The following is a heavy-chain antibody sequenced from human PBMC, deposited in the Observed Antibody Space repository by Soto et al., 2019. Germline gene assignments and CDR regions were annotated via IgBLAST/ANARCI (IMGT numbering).Heavy chain of an antibody. J-gene: IGHJ4*02. Sequence: GGSLRLSCAASGFTFSSYSMNWVRQAPGKGLEWVSYISSSSSTIYYADSVKGRFTISRDNAKNSLYLQMNSLRDEDTAVYYCARDFPTQNYDFWSGYYDYWGQGTLVTVSS. D-gene: IGHD3-3*01. V-gene: IGHV3-48*02. CDR1: GFTFSSYS. CDR2: ISSSSSTI. CDR3: ARDFPTQNYDFWSGYYDY.